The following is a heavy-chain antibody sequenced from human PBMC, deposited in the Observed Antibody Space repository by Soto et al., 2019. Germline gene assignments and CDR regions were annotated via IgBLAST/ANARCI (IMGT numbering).Heavy chain of an antibody. CDR3: ARGRYCSGGSCYPKFDF. CDR2: IYHSGSP. CDR1: GASVCSGSSY. D-gene: IGHD2-15*01. J-gene: IGHJ4*02. V-gene: IGHV4-61*01. Sequence: SETLSLTCTVSGASVCSGSSYWSWIRQPPGKGLEWIGYIYHSGSPNYNPSLKSRVTLSVDTSKNQFSLKLTSVTAADTAVYYCARGRYCSGGSCYPKFDFWGQGTLVTVSS.